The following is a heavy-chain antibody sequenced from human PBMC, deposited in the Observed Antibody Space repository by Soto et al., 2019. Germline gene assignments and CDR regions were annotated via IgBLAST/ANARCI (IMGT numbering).Heavy chain of an antibody. V-gene: IGHV3-23*01. Sequence: EVQLLESGGGLIQPGGSLRLSCAASEFTFSTYAMTWVGQAPGKGLEWVSAISGGGGSTYYADSVKGRFTISRDNSKYTLYLQMNSLRAEDTGVYYCAKKFVSGNYPWGMDVWGQGTTVTVSS. CDR1: EFTFSTYA. D-gene: IGHD1-26*01. CDR2: ISGGGGST. CDR3: AKKFVSGNYPWGMDV. J-gene: IGHJ6*02.